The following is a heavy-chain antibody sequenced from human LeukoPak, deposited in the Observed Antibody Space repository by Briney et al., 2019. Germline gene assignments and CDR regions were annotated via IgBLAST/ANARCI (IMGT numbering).Heavy chain of an antibody. D-gene: IGHD2-15*01. Sequence: GGSLRLSCAASGFNFSIYSMNWVRQAPGKGLEWVSYITRSSTTIYYADSVKGRFTISRDNAKNSLYLQMNSLRAEDTAVYYCARDPSGYCSGGSCYRFDPWGQGTLVTVSS. V-gene: IGHV3-48*01. CDR1: GFNFSIYS. CDR2: ITRSSTTI. J-gene: IGHJ5*02. CDR3: ARDPSGYCSGGSCYRFDP.